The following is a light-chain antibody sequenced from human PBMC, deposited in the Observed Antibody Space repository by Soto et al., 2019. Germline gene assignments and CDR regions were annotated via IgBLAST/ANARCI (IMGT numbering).Light chain of an antibody. Sequence: DIVMTQSPDSLAVSLGERATINCKSSQNILYSSNNKNYLAWYQQKPGQPPKLLIYWASTRESGVPDRFSGSGSGTDFTLTISSLQAEDVAVYYCQQYYTTPMHTFGQGTKLEIK. CDR3: QQYYTTPMHT. CDR2: WAS. CDR1: QNILYSSNNKNY. V-gene: IGKV4-1*01. J-gene: IGKJ2*01.